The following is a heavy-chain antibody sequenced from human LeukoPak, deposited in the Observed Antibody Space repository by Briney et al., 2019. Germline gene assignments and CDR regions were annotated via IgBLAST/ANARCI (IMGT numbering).Heavy chain of an antibody. CDR2: ISSSSSYI. D-gene: IGHD3-10*01. Sequence: GGSLRLSCAASGFAFSHYWMSWVRQAPGKGLEWVSSISSSSSYIYYADSVKGRFTISRDNAKNSLYLQMYSLRAEDTAVYYCARRGEYYYGSGSQYYYYYYMDVWGKGTTVTISS. J-gene: IGHJ6*03. CDR1: GFAFSHYW. V-gene: IGHV3-21*01. CDR3: ARRGEYYYGSGSQYYYYYYMDV.